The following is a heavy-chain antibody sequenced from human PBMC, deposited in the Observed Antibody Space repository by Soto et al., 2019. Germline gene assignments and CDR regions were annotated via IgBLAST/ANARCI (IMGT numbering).Heavy chain of an antibody. CDR2: IDPSDFTT. J-gene: IGHJ6*02. Sequence: GESLKISGNGSGYSFTSYWIGWVRQMPGKGLEWMGRIDPSDFTTSYSPSFQGHVTISSDKSISTVHLHWSSLMASDTATYYCARLSMRYVLWTSSYIFYGVDVWGHVTPVTVP. D-gene: IGHD3-3*01. V-gene: IGHV5-10-1*01. CDR3: ARLSMRYVLWTSSYIFYGVDV. CDR1: GYSFTSYW.